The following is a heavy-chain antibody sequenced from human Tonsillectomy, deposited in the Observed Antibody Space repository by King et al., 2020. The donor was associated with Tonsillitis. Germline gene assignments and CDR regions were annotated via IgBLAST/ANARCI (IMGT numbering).Heavy chain of an antibody. CDR3: ARGGYSGYGFDP. CDR2: ISSSSSYI. J-gene: IGHJ5*02. V-gene: IGHV3-21*01. D-gene: IGHD5-12*01. Sequence: VQLVEYGGGLVKPGGSLRLSCAASGFTFSSYSMNWVRQAPGKGLEWVSSISSSSSYIYYADSVKGRFTISRDNAKNSLYLQMNSLRAEDTAVYYWARGGYSGYGFDPWGQGALVTVSS. CDR1: GFTFSSYS.